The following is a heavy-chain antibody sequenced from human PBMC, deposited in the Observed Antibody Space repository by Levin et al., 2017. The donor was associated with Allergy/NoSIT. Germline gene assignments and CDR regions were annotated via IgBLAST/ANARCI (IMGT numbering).Heavy chain of an antibody. Sequence: GESLKISCAASGFTFSSYAMHWVRQAPGKGLEWVAVISYDGSNKYYADSVKGRFTISRDNSKNTLYLQMNSLRAEDTAVYYCARDSPYLDYWGQGTLVTVSS. CDR1: GFTFSSYA. J-gene: IGHJ4*02. V-gene: IGHV3-30-3*01. CDR3: ARDSPYLDY. CDR2: ISYDGSNK.